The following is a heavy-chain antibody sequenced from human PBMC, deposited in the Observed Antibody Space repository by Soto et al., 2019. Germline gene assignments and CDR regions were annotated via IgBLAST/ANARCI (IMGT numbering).Heavy chain of an antibody. CDR3: TTGGGAHYRFDP. J-gene: IGHJ5*02. CDR1: GYSLTSTF. CDR2: INPDNGHT. V-gene: IGHV1-18*04. D-gene: IGHD1-26*01. Sequence: QVQLVQSGAELRKPGTSVRVSCKASGYSLTSTFLTWVRQAPGRGLEWVGWINPDNGHTGYAKKFQGRVTMTTDTSTSTVYMELRSLRPDDTAVYYCTTGGGAHYRFDPWGQGTLVTVSS.